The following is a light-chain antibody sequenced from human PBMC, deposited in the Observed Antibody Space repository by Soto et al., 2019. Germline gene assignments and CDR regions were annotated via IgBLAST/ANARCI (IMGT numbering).Light chain of an antibody. V-gene: IGKV1-8*01. J-gene: IGKJ4*01. Sequence: AIRMTQSPSSLSASTGDSVTITCRASQGISRYLAWFQQKPGKAPNLLIYGASTLQSGVPSRFSGSGSGTDFTLTISGLQSEDFATYYCQQYSSYPLTFGGGNKVEIK. CDR2: GAS. CDR3: QQYSSYPLT. CDR1: QGISRY.